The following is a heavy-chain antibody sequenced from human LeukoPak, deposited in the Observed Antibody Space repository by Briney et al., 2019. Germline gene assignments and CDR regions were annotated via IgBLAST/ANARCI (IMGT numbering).Heavy chain of an antibody. V-gene: IGHV3-15*01. CDR1: GFTFSNAW. J-gene: IGHJ3*02. Sequence: PGGSLRLSCVGSGFTFSNAWMNWVRQAPGKGLEWVGRVKSKPDGGTTDYAAPVKGRFTISRDDSKNTLYLQMNSLETEDTAMYYCTTCGYDRCGAFDIWGQGTVVTVSS. CDR2: VKSKPDGGTT. D-gene: IGHD5-12*01. CDR3: TTCGYDRCGAFDI.